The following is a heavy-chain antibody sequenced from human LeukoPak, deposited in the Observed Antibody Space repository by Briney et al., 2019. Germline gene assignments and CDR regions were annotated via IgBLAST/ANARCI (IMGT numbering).Heavy chain of an antibody. CDR2: IYSSGST. J-gene: IGHJ4*02. CDR1: GGSISSYY. D-gene: IGHD5-18*01. Sequence: PSETLSLTCTVSGGSISSYYWSWIRQPPGKGLEWIGYIYSSGSTNCNPFLKSRVTISVGTSKSQFSLKLSSVSAADTAVYYCARGYSYYFDYWGQGTLVTVSS. CDR3: ARGYSYYFDY. V-gene: IGHV4-59*01.